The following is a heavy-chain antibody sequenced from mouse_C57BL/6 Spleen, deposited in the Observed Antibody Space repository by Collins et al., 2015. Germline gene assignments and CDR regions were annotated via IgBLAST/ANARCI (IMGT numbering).Heavy chain of an antibody. CDR2: ISYDGSN. D-gene: IGHD2-4*01. Sequence: DVHLQESGPGLVKPSQSLSLTCSVTDYSITSDYYWNWIRQFPGNKLEWMGYISYDGSNNYNPFLKNRISITRDTSKNQFFLKLNSVITEDTAAYYCARGMITTAMDYWGQGTSVTVSS. CDR1: DYSITSDYY. CDR3: ARGMITTAMDY. J-gene: IGHJ4*01. V-gene: IGHV3-6*02.